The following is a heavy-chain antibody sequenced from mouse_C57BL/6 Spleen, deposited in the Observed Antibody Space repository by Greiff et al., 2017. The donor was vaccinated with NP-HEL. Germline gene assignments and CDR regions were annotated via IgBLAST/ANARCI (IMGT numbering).Heavy chain of an antibody. V-gene: IGHV1-7*01. CDR2: INPSSGYT. D-gene: IGHD2-5*01. J-gene: IGHJ3*01. Sequence: VQLQQSGAELAKPGASVKLSCKASGYTFTSYWMHWVKQRPGQGLEWIGYINPSSGYTKYNQKFKDKATLTADKSSSTAYMQLSSLTYEDSAVYDCASPYYSNYDGFAYWGQGTLVTVSA. CDR1: GYTFTSYW. CDR3: ASPYYSNYDGFAY.